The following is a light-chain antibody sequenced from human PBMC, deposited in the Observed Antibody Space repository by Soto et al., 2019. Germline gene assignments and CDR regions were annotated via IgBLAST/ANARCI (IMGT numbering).Light chain of an antibody. J-gene: IGLJ3*02. V-gene: IGLV1-40*01. CDR1: SSTIGTNY. CDR3: QSYDNSLSGSWV. Sequence: QSVLTQPPSVSAAPGEKVTISCSGSSSTIGTNYVSWYQHLPGTAPKLLIYGNSNRPSGVPDRFSGSKSGTSASLAINGLQAEDEAHYYCQSYDNSLSGSWVFGGGTKLTVL. CDR2: GNS.